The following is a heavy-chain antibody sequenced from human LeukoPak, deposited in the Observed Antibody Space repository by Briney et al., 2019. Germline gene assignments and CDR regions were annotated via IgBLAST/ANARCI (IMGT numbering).Heavy chain of an antibody. V-gene: IGHV3-48*03. CDR3: ARDSGSYYRFDY. J-gene: IGHJ4*02. CDR1: GFTFSSYE. Sequence: GGSLRLSCAAFGFTFSSYEMNWVRQAPGKGLEWVSYISSSGSTIYYADSVKGRFTISRDNAKNSLYLQMNSLRAEDTAVYYCARDSGSYYRFDYWGQGTLVTVSS. CDR2: ISSSGSTI. D-gene: IGHD1-26*01.